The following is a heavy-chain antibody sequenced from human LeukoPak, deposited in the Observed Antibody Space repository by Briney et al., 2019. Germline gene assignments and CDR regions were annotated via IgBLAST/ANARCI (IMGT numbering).Heavy chain of an antibody. CDR3: VRDSSKWYYDF. D-gene: IGHD6-13*01. CDR1: GFTFSTYW. Sequence: GGSLRLSCAASGFTFSTYWIHWVRQAPGKGLVWVSRINRDGSGTSYADSVKGRFTISRDNAKNTLYLPMNSLRVEDTAVYYCVRDSSKWYYDFWGQGSLVTVSS. CDR2: INRDGSGT. V-gene: IGHV3-74*01. J-gene: IGHJ4*02.